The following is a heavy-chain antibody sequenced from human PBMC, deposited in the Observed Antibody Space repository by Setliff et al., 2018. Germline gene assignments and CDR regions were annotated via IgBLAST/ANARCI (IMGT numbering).Heavy chain of an antibody. CDR2: IGGRGIST. Sequence: PGGSLRLSCAASGFTFGDFAMTWVRQAPGKGLEWVSGIGGRGISTYYADSVKGRFIISRDNSENTLYLQMNSLRAEDTAVYYCAAAPAGSDVFDMWGQGTMVTVSS. V-gene: IGHV3-23*01. D-gene: IGHD6-13*01. CDR3: AAAPAGSDVFDM. CDR1: GFTFGDFA. J-gene: IGHJ3*02.